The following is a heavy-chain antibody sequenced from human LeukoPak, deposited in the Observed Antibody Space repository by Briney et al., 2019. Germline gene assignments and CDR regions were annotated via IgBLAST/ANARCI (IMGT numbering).Heavy chain of an antibody. Sequence: ASVKLSCKASGYRFTSNGISWVRQSPRQGLEWMGWISAYDGYTKYAQTLQGRVTMTTDTSTSTAYMELRSLRSDDTAVYYCARGGGYTMVRGVMIINWFDPWGQGTLVTVSS. CDR3: ARGGGYTMVRGVMIINWFDP. J-gene: IGHJ5*02. V-gene: IGHV1-18*01. CDR1: GYRFTSNG. D-gene: IGHD3-10*01. CDR2: ISAYDGYT.